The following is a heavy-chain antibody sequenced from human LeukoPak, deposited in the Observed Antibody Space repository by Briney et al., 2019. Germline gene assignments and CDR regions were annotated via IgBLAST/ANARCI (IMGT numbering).Heavy chain of an antibody. J-gene: IGHJ6*03. CDR3: ARRFRGYCSGGSCYSGYYYYYYMDV. CDR1: GGSFSGYY. CDR2: INHSGST. V-gene: IGHV4-34*01. D-gene: IGHD2-15*01. Sequence: PSETLSLTCAVYGGSFSGYYWSWIRQPPGKGLEWIGEINHSGSTNYNPSLKSRVTISVDTSKNQFSLKLSSVTAADTAVYYCARRFRGYCSGGSCYSGYYYYYYMDVWGKGTTVTISS.